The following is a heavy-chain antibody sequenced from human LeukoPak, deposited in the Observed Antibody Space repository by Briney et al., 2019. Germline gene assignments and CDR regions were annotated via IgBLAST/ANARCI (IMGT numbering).Heavy chain of an antibody. CDR2: IYYSGST. D-gene: IGHD4-17*01. CDR1: GGPISNYY. J-gene: IGHJ4*02. Sequence: PSETLSLTCTVSGGPISNYYWNWIRQPPGKGLEWIGNIYYSGSTNYNPFLKSRVTISVDRSKNQFSLKLTSVTAAEAAVYYCASAGDYGPFDYWGQGILVTVS. V-gene: IGHV4-59*08. CDR3: ASAGDYGPFDY.